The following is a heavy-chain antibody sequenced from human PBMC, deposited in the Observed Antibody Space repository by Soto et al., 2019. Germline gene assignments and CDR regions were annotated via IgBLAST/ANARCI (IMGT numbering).Heavy chain of an antibody. CDR2: LSGSGTST. CDR1: GFSFVNYA. Sequence: EVQLVESGGGLVQLGGSLRLSCAASGFSFVNYAMNWVRQAPGKGLEWVSGLSGSGTSTYYADSVKGRFTISRDNSRDTLFLQMNSLTADDTAVYYCAKATTNGGWFNPFDSWGQGALVTVSS. D-gene: IGHD6-19*01. CDR3: AKATTNGGWFNPFDS. J-gene: IGHJ4*02. V-gene: IGHV3-23*04.